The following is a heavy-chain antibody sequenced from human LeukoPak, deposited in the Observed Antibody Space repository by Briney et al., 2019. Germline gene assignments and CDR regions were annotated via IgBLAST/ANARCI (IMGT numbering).Heavy chain of an antibody. CDR2: IYISGDT. Sequence: SETLSLTCTVSGGSISSYFWSWIRQPAGKGLEWIGLIYISGDTNYNPSLKSRVTMSVDTSKNHLSLKLSPVTAADTAVYYCATGIPITSGWYYFDYWGQGIPVTVSS. J-gene: IGHJ4*02. D-gene: IGHD6-19*01. CDR3: ATGIPITSGWYYFDY. V-gene: IGHV4-4*07. CDR1: GGSISSYF.